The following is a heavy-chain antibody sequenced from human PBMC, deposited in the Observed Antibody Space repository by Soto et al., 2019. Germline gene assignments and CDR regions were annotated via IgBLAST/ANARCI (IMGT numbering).Heavy chain of an antibody. CDR3: ARLGDVDTAMVQESYYYYGMDV. Sequence: GESLKISCRGSGYSFTSYWIGWVRQMPGKGLEWMGIIYPGDSDTRYSPSFQGQVTISADKSISTAYLQWSSLKASDTAMYYCARLGDVDTAMVQESYYYYGMDVWGQGTTVTVSS. J-gene: IGHJ6*02. CDR1: GYSFTSYW. D-gene: IGHD5-18*01. V-gene: IGHV5-51*01. CDR2: IYPGDSDT.